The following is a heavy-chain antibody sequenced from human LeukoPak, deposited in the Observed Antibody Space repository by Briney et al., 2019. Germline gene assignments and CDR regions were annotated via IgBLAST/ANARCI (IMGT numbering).Heavy chain of an antibody. J-gene: IGHJ4*02. Sequence: PGGSLRLSCVASGFTFNKYSMNWVRQAPGKGLQWLSYISGSSRTIYYADPVKGRFAISRDNARNSLYLQMNSLRVEDTAVYYCAKDGWLESGRTPFYFDSWGQGTLVTVSS. D-gene: IGHD3-10*01. CDR3: AKDGWLESGRTPFYFDS. V-gene: IGHV3-48*01. CDR1: GFTFNKYS. CDR2: ISGSSRTI.